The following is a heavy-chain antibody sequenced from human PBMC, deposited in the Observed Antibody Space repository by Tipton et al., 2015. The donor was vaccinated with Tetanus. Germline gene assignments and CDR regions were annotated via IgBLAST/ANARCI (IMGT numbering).Heavy chain of an antibody. Sequence: QSGAEVKKPGSSVKVSCETSGGTFSSYAIAWVRQAPGQGLEWVGGITPIFGTTNSAPKFQGRVTITADESTNTAYMELSSLRSEDTAVYYCAKGYCSGGGCYDVFDPWGQGTLVIVSS. V-gene: IGHV1-69*13. CDR2: ITPIFGTT. J-gene: IGHJ5*02. CDR3: AKGYCSGGGCYDVFDP. CDR1: GGTFSSYA. D-gene: IGHD2-15*01.